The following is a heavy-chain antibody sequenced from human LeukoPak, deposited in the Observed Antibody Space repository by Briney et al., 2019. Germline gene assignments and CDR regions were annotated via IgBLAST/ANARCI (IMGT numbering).Heavy chain of an antibody. CDR2: ISYDGSNK. D-gene: IGHD2-2*01. CDR3: AKDLVRYCSSTSCSYFDY. Sequence: GGSLRLSCVASGFTFSSYGMHWVRQAPGKGLEGVAGISYDGSNKYYADSVKGRFTISRDNSKNTLYLQMNSLRAEDTAVYYCAKDLVRYCSSTSCSYFDYWGQGTLVTVSS. CDR1: GFTFSSYG. V-gene: IGHV3-30*18. J-gene: IGHJ4*02.